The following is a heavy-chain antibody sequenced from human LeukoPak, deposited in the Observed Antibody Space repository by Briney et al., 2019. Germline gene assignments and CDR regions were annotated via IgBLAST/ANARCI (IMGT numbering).Heavy chain of an antibody. D-gene: IGHD3-22*01. CDR1: GFTFGDYT. CDR3: TRDSSGFTKFNP. CDR2: IRSKSYGGTT. J-gene: IGHJ5*02. Sequence: GGSLRLSCTASGFTFGDYTMNWFRQAPGKGLEWVGFIRSKSYGGTTDYAASVKGRFTISRDDSKSIAYLQMNSLKTGDTAMYYCTRDSSGFTKFNPWGQGTLVTVSS. V-gene: IGHV3-49*03.